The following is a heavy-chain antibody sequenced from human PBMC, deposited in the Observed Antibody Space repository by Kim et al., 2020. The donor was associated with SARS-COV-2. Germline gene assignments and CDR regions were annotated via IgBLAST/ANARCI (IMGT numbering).Heavy chain of an antibody. CDR2: IKGKIHGGTI. V-gene: IGHV3-15*01. J-gene: IGHJ4*02. Sequence: GGSLRLSCAASGFTFSNGRMTWVRQAPGKGLEWVVRIKGKIHGGTIDYAAPVKGRFTISRDDSKNTLYLQMSSLKTEDTAVYYCTADEPVAAPKWGYWGQGTLVTVSS. D-gene: IGHD6-19*01. CDR1: GFTFSNGR. CDR3: TADEPVAAPKWGY.